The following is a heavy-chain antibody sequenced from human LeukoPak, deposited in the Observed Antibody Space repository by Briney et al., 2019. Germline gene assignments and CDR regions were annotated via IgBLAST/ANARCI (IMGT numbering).Heavy chain of an antibody. J-gene: IGHJ4*02. CDR3: ARNVPTIVGATTGDY. CDR1: RRTLRSYA. CDR2: IIPILGIA. V-gene: IGHV1-69*04. D-gene: IGHD1-26*01. Sequence: PLRACCKPSRRTLRSYAISWVRQAPGQGLEWMGRIIPILGIANYAQKFRGRVTITADKSTSTAYMELSSLGSEDTAVYYCARNVPTIVGATTGDYWGQGTLVTVSS.